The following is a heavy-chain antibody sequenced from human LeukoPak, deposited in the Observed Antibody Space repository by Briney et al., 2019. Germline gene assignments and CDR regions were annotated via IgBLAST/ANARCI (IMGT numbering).Heavy chain of an antibody. CDR1: GYSFTSYW. CDR2: IYPGDSDT. Sequence: GASLQISCKGSGYSFTSYWIGWVRQMPGKGLEWMGIIYPGDSDTRYSPSFQGQVTISADKSISTAYLQWSSLKASDTAMYYCASALDDHHLDAFDIWGQGTMVTVSS. D-gene: IGHD1-1*01. V-gene: IGHV5-51*01. CDR3: ASALDDHHLDAFDI. J-gene: IGHJ3*02.